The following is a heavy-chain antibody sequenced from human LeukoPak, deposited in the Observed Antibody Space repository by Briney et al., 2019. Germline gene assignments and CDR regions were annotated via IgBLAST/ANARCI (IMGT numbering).Heavy chain of an antibody. V-gene: IGHV4-31*03. CDR3: ARVGSVVVAATPWVFDY. CDR1: GGSISSGGYY. Sequence: ASETLSLTCTVSGGSISSGGYYWSWIRQHPGKGLEWIGYIYYSGSTYYNPSLKSRVTISVDTSKNQFSLKLSSVTAADTAVYYCARVGSVVVAATPWVFDYWGQGTLVTVSS. D-gene: IGHD2-15*01. J-gene: IGHJ4*02. CDR2: IYYSGST.